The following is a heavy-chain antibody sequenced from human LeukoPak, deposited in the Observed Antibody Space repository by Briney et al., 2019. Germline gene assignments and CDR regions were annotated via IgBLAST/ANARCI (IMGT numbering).Heavy chain of an antibody. V-gene: IGHV3-7*01. CDR3: ARDEPTVTTGPPVGS. Sequence: GSLRLSCSASGFTFDDYAMHWVRQAPGKGLEWVANIKEDGSEKYYVDSVKGRFAISRDNAKNSLFLQMNALRADDTAVYYCARDEPTVTTGPPVGSWGQGTLVTVSS. CDR1: GFTFDDYA. D-gene: IGHD4-17*01. CDR2: IKEDGSEK. J-gene: IGHJ4*02.